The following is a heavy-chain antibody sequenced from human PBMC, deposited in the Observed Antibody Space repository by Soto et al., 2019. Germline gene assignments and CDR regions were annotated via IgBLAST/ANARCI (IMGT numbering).Heavy chain of an antibody. CDR3: AKWGYCSGGSCYDNWYFDL. V-gene: IGHV3-30*18. Sequence: GGSLRLSCAASGFTFSSYGMHWVRQAPGKGLEWVAVISYDGSNKYYADSVKGRFTISRDNSKNTLYLQMNSLRAEDTAVYYCAKWGYCSGGSCYDNWYFDLWGRGTLVTVSS. D-gene: IGHD2-15*01. CDR2: ISYDGSNK. CDR1: GFTFSSYG. J-gene: IGHJ2*01.